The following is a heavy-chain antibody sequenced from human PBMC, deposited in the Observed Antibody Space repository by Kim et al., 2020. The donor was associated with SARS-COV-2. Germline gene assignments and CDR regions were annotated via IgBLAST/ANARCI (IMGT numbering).Heavy chain of an antibody. CDR3: VEGSRGYNYGGTFDS. J-gene: IGHJ4*02. V-gene: IGHV3-43*01. CDR1: GFTFNGYT. D-gene: IGHD1-1*01. Sequence: GGSLRLSCAASGFTFNGYTMNWVRQTHEKGLEWVSLISEDGGFAYYRDSVKGRYTISRDNSKNSLYMQMNSLRPEDTALYYCVEGSRGYNYGGTFDSWGQGTLVSVSS. CDR2: ISEDGGFA.